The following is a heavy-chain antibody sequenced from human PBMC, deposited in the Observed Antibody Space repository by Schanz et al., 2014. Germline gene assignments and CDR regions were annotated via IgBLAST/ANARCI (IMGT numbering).Heavy chain of an antibody. V-gene: IGHV1-69*13. J-gene: IGHJ6*01. CDR1: GGTFSSYG. CDR2: IIPMFGTT. D-gene: IGHD3-9*01. Sequence: VRVSCKASGGTFSSYGLSWVRQAPGQGLEWIGVIIPMFGTTNHAQKFQGIVPITADEATNTAYMELSLLRSEGAAVYYWAIDCTPLTLDYFSDFMEVWGQATT. CDR3: AIDCTPLTLDYFSDFMEV.